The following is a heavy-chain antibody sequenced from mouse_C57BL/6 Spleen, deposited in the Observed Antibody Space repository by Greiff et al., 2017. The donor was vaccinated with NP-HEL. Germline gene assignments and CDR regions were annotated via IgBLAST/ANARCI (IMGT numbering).Heavy chain of an antibody. V-gene: IGHV5-17*01. J-gene: IGHJ2*01. CDR1: GFTFSDYG. Sequence: EVQLVESGGGLVKPGGSLKLSCAASGFTFSDYGMHWVRQAPEKGLEWVAYISSGSSTIYYADTVKGRSTISRDNAKNTQFLQMTSLRAEDTAMYCCARPPGVDIDYWGQGTTLTVSS. CDR3: ARPPGVDIDY. CDR2: ISSGSSTI.